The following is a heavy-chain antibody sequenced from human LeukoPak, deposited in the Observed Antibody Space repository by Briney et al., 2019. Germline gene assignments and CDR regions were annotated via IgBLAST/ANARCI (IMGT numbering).Heavy chain of an antibody. D-gene: IGHD2-2*01. CDR1: GGTFSSYA. Sequence: ASVNLSCKASGGTFSSYAISWVRQAPGQGLEWMGRIIPILGIANYAQKFQGRVTITADKSTSTAYMELSSLRSEDTAVYYCARGAGVPAAMPTGWFDPWGQGTLVTVSS. CDR3: ARGAGVPAAMPTGWFDP. V-gene: IGHV1-69*04. J-gene: IGHJ5*02. CDR2: IIPILGIA.